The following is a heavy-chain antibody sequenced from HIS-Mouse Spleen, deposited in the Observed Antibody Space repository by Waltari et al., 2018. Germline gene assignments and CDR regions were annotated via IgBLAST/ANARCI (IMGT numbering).Heavy chain of an antibody. CDR1: GFTFRRHG. CDR2: ISYDGSTK. V-gene: IGHV3-30*18. Sequence: QVQLVESGGGVVQPGRSLRLSGAAEGFTFRRHGLPWVRPAPGKVLEWVAVISYDGSTKYYADSVKGRFTISRDNSKNTLYLQMNSLRAEDTAVYYCAKASSGWLDYWGQGTLVTVSS. D-gene: IGHD6-19*01. J-gene: IGHJ4*02. CDR3: AKASSGWLDY.